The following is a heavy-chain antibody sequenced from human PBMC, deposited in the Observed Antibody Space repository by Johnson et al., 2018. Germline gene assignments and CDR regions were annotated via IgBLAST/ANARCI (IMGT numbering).Heavy chain of an antibody. J-gene: IGHJ3*02. D-gene: IGHD2-8*01. CDR1: GGSFSGYY. V-gene: IGHV4-34*01. CDR3: ARIYCTNGVCYTPLDAFDI. CDR2: INHSGST. Sequence: QVQLQQWGAGLLKPSETLSLTCAVYGGSFSGYYWSWIRQPPGKGLEWIGEINHSGSTNYNPSLKSRVTKSVATSKNQFSLKLSFVTAADPAVYYCARIYCTNGVCYTPLDAFDIWGQGTMVTVSS.